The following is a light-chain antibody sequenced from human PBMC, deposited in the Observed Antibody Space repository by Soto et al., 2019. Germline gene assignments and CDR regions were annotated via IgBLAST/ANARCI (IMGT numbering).Light chain of an antibody. CDR1: SSDVGNYNL. CDR3: WSYAVGRTYV. V-gene: IGLV2-23*01. CDR2: EDT. J-gene: IGLJ1*01. Sequence: QSALSQPASVSWSPGQSITISCTGSSSDVGNYNLVSWYQQHPGKAPKLMIYEDTKWPSGVSNRFSGSKSGNTAYLTISGLQAEDEADYYCWSYAVGRTYVFGTGTKVTVL.